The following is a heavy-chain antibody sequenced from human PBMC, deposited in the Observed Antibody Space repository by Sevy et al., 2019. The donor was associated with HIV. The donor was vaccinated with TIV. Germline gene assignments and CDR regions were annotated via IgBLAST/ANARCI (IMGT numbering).Heavy chain of an antibody. Sequence: GGSLRLSCAASGFTFSNYAMSWVRQTPGKGLEWVSAISGSAHRTYYTDSVKGRFTISRDNSKNMLFLQMNSLRAEDTAVYYCVTEVSEYSYSDYWGPGTLVTVSS. V-gene: IGHV3-23*01. CDR1: GFTFSNYA. CDR3: VTEVSEYSYSDY. D-gene: IGHD5-18*01. J-gene: IGHJ4*02. CDR2: ISGSAHRT.